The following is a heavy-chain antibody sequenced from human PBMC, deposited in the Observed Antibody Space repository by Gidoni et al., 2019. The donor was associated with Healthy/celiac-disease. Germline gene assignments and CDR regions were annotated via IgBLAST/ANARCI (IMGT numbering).Heavy chain of an antibody. D-gene: IGHD6-19*01. CDR1: GFTFSSYG. J-gene: IGHJ3*02. Sequence: QVQLVESGGGVVQPGRSLRLSCAASGFTFSSYGMHWVRQAPGKGLEWVAVISYDGSNKYYADSVKGRFTISRDNSKNTLYLQMNSLRAEDTAVYYCAKFSGSGWYRGPIDAFDIWGQGTMVTVSS. CDR2: ISYDGSNK. V-gene: IGHV3-30*18. CDR3: AKFSGSGWYRGPIDAFDI.